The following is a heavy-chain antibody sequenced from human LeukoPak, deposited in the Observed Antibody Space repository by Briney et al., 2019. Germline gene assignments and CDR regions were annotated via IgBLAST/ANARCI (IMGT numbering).Heavy chain of an antibody. D-gene: IGHD2-15*01. CDR2: ITSNGGST. V-gene: IGHV3-64*02. J-gene: IGHJ4*02. CDR3: ARGWWYLDY. CDR1: GFTFSSYA. Sequence: PGGSLRLSCAASGFTFSSYAIHWVRQAPGKGLEYVSAITSNGGSTYYADSVKGRFTISRDNSKNTVYLQMGSPRTEDMAVYYCARGWWYLDYWGQGTLVTVSS.